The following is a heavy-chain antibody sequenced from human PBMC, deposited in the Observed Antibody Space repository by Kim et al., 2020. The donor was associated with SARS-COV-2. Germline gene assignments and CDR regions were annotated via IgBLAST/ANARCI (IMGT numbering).Heavy chain of an antibody. CDR3: TTDIVVVPAASNNDAFDI. CDR2: IKSKTDGGTT. V-gene: IGHV3-15*01. Sequence: GGSLRLSCAASGFTFSNAWMSWVRQAPGKGLEWVGRIKSKTDGGTTDYAAPVKGRFTISRDDSKNTLYLQMNSLKTEDTAVYYCTTDIVVVPAASNNDAFDIWGQGTMVTVSS. J-gene: IGHJ3*02. D-gene: IGHD2-2*01. CDR1: GFTFSNAW.